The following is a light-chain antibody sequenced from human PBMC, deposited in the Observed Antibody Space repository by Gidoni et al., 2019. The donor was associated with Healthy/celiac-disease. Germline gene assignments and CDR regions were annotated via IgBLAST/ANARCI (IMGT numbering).Light chain of an antibody. CDR2: GAS. CDR1: QSVSST. Sequence: EIVMTQSPATLSVSPGERATLSCRASQSVSSTLAWYQQKPGQAPRRLLYGASTPATGIPARFSGSGSGTEFTLTISSLQSEDFAVYYCQQYNNWPPITFGQGTRLEIK. V-gene: IGKV3-15*01. CDR3: QQYNNWPPIT. J-gene: IGKJ5*01.